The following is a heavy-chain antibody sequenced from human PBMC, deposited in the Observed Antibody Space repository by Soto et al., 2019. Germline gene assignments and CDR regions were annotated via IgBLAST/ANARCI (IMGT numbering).Heavy chain of an antibody. CDR2: ISGSGGST. CDR3: AKDDGIVVVVAATTYFQH. CDR1: GFTFSSYA. D-gene: IGHD2-15*01. V-gene: IGHV3-23*01. J-gene: IGHJ1*01. Sequence: GGSLRLSCAASGFTFSSYAMSWVRQAPGKGLEWVSAISGSGGSTYYADSVKGRFTISRDNSKNTLYQQMNSLRAEDTAVYYCAKDDGIVVVVAATTYFQHWGQGTLVTVSS.